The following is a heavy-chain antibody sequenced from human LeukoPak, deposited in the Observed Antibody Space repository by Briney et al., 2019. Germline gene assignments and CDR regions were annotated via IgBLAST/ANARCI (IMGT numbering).Heavy chain of an antibody. V-gene: IGHV3-23*01. CDR1: GFTFSSYA. CDR2: ISGSGSST. J-gene: IGHJ3*02. D-gene: IGHD3-10*01. CDR3: ASAIAHMVRGVRLRDAFDI. Sequence: PGGSLRLSCAASGFTFSSYAMSWVRQAPGTGLEWVSSISGSGSSTYYAVSVKGRFTISRDNSKNTLYLQMNTLRAEDTAVYYCASAIAHMVRGVRLRDAFDIWGQGTMVTVSS.